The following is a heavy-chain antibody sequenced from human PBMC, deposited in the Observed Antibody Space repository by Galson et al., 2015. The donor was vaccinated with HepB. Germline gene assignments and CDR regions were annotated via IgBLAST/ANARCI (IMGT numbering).Heavy chain of an antibody. CDR2: IYYDGSNK. CDR3: ARRQQQLAPVDY. V-gene: IGHV3-33*01. Sequence: SLRLSCAASGFTFSSYGMHWVRQAPGKGLEWVALIYYDGSNKYYADTVKGRFTISRDNSKNTLYLQMNSLRAEDTAVYYCARRQQQLAPVDYWGQGTLVTVSS. J-gene: IGHJ4*02. D-gene: IGHD6-13*01. CDR1: GFTFSSYG.